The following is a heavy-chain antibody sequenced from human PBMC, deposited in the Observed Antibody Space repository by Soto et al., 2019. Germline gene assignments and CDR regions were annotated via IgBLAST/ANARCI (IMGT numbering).Heavy chain of an antibody. CDR3: ARSEEDSDYYYYGMDV. CDR2: TYYRSRWYS. V-gene: IGHV6-1*01. J-gene: IGHJ6*02. CDR1: GDTVSSNSVA. Sequence: QTLSLTCVGSGDTVSSNSVAWNWVRQSPSRGLEWLGRTYYRSRWYSDYAVSVRSRIDINADTSKNQVSLQLNSVTPEDTAVYYCARSEEDSDYYYYGMDVWGQGTTVTVSS. D-gene: IGHD2-15*01.